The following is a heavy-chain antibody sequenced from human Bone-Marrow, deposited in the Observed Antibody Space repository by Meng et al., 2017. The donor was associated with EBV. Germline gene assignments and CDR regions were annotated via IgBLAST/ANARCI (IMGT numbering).Heavy chain of an antibody. Sequence: QLHPQQSGPGPVKPSEPLSLTCTVSGGSISTGTYYWSWIRQSPGKGLEWIGNIHYSGSTDHNPSLETRLTMSVDTSKNQFSLKLTSVTAADTAVYYCASQKASNFGSGTYYKKRKYYFDSWGQGILVTVSS. CDR1: GGSISTGTYY. D-gene: IGHD3-10*01. V-gene: IGHV4-39*01. CDR3: ASQKASNFGSGTYYKKRKYYFDS. J-gene: IGHJ4*02. CDR2: IHYSGST.